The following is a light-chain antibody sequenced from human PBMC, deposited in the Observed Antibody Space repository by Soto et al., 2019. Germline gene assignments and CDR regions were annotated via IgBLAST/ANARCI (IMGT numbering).Light chain of an antibody. CDR1: QSISSW. J-gene: IGKJ1*01. V-gene: IGKV1-5*03. Sequence: DIQMTQSPSTLSASVGDRVTITCRASQSISSWLAWYQQKPGKAPNLLIYKASSLESGVPSRFSGSGSGTEFTLTISSLQPYDFAAYYCQQYNSYPVTFGQGTKVEIK. CDR2: KAS. CDR3: QQYNSYPVT.